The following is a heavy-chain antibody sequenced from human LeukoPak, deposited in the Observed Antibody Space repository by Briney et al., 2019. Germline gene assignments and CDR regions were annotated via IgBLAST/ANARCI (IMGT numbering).Heavy chain of an antibody. J-gene: IGHJ4*02. D-gene: IGHD4-17*01. V-gene: IGHV3-48*01. Sequence: GALRLSCAASGFTFSSYSMNWVRQAPGKGLEWVSYITFSSSIIYYADSVMGRFTISRDNAKNSLYLQMNSLRAEDTAVYYCARDRLHYGEYEKTFDYWGQGTLVSVSS. CDR3: ARDRLHYGEYEKTFDY. CDR1: GFTFSSYS. CDR2: ITFSSSII.